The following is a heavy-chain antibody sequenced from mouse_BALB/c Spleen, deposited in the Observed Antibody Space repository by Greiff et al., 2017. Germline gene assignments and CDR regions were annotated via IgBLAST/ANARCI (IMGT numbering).Heavy chain of an antibody. D-gene: IGHD2-1*01. J-gene: IGHJ4*01. CDR1: GFTFSDYY. CDR2: ISDGGSYT. CDR3: ARRSTMGYYAMDY. Sequence: EVKLVESGGGLVKPGGSLKLPCAASGFTFSDYYMYWVRQTPEKRLEWVATISDGGSYTYYPDSVKGRFTISRDNAKNNLYLQMSSLKSEDTAMYYCARRSTMGYYAMDYWGQGTSVTVSS. V-gene: IGHV5-4*02.